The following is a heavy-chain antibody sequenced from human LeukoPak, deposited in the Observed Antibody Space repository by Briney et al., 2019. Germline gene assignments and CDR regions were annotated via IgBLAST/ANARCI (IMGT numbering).Heavy chain of an antibody. CDR2: ISAYNGNT. D-gene: IGHD1-26*01. Sequence: ASVKVSCKASGYTFTSYGISWVRQAPGQGLEWMGWISAYNGNTNYAQKLQGRVTMTTDTSTSTAYMELRSLRSDDTAVYYCARDATVGATRYYYYYYYMDVWGKGTTVTISS. CDR3: ARDATVGATRYYYYYYYMDV. J-gene: IGHJ6*03. CDR1: GYTFTSYG. V-gene: IGHV1-18*01.